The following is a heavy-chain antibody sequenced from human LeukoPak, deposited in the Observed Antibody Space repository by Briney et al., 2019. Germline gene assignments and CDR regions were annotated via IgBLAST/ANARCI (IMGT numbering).Heavy chain of an antibody. CDR1: GLIFSDFY. Sequence: GGSLRLSCAASGLIFSDFYMSWIRQAPGKGLEWISFISTSSDTIYYADSVKGRFTISRDNAKNSLYLQMNSLRTEDTALYYCARNLDAWGQGTTVTVSS. J-gene: IGHJ6*02. V-gene: IGHV3-11*04. CDR3: ARNLDA. CDR2: ISTSSDTI.